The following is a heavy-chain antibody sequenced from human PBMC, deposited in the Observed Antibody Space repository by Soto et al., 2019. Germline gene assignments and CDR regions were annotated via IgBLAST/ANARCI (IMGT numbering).Heavy chain of an antibody. CDR2: ISGSGGST. Sequence: EVQLLESGGGLVQPGGSLRLSCAASGFTFSSYAMRWVRQAPVKGLEWVSAISGSGGSTYYADSVKGRFTISRDNSKNALYLQMNSLRADDTAVYYCGRRGSGSYYDYWGQGTLVTVSS. D-gene: IGHD1-26*01. CDR1: GFTFSSYA. J-gene: IGHJ4*02. V-gene: IGHV3-23*01. CDR3: GRRGSGSYYDY.